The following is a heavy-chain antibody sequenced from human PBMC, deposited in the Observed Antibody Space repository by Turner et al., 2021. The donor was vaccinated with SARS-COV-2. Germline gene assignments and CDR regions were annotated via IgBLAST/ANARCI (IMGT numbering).Heavy chain of an antibody. Sequence: QVQLVESGGDVVQPGRSLRLSCAASGFTFSSYGMHWVRQAPGKGLEWVAVIWYDGSNKYYADSVKGRFTISRDNSKNTLYLQMNSLRAEDTAVYYCARGRADTSSWYGWGAFDIWGQGTMVTISS. CDR1: GFTFSSYG. CDR2: IWYDGSNK. D-gene: IGHD6-13*01. V-gene: IGHV3-33*01. J-gene: IGHJ3*02. CDR3: ARGRADTSSWYGWGAFDI.